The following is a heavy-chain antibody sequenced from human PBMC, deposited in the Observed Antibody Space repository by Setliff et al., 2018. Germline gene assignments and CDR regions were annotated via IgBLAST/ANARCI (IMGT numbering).Heavy chain of an antibody. CDR2: TNSDESRT. J-gene: IGHJ6*03. CDR1: GFTFNNYW. V-gene: IGHV3-74*01. Sequence: GGSLRLSCAASGFTFNNYWMNWVRQAPGKGLVWVSRTNSDESRTNYAGSMKGRFTISRDNARNTVYLQMNSLRAEDTAVYYCARDREGDGNYYMDVWGKGTTVTVSS. CDR3: ARDREGDGNYYMDV. D-gene: IGHD1-1*01.